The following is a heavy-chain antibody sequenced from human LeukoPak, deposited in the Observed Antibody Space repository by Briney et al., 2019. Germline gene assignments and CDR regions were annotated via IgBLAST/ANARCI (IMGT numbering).Heavy chain of an antibody. CDR2: IDWDDDK. CDR3: ARIGSGYSFLDY. D-gene: IGHD3-22*01. Sequence: SGPTLVNPTQTLTLTCTFSGFSLSTSGAGVGWIRQPPGKALEWLARIDWDDDKYYSTSLKTRLTISKDTSKNQVVLTMTNMDPVDTATYYCARIGSGYSFLDYWGQGTLVTVSS. V-gene: IGHV2-70*11. CDR1: GFSLSTSGAG. J-gene: IGHJ4*02.